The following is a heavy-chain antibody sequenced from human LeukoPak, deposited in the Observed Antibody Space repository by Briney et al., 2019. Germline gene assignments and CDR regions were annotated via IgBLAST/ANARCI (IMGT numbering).Heavy chain of an antibody. J-gene: IGHJ4*02. CDR1: GESIRSYY. D-gene: IGHD2/OR15-2a*01. Sequence: SETLSLTCTVSGESIRSYYWNWIRQPAGKGLEWIGRMYPSGSTNYNPSLKSRVTMSVDTSKNQFSLKLSSVTAADTAVYYCAREITSGYYFLDYWGQGTLVTVSS. V-gene: IGHV4-4*07. CDR3: AREITSGYYFLDY. CDR2: MYPSGST.